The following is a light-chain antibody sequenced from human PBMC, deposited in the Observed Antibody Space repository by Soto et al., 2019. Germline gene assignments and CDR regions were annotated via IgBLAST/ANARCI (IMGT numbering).Light chain of an antibody. CDR1: TSNIGAGYD. V-gene: IGLV1-40*01. CDR3: QSYDNSLSGVV. CDR2: GDS. J-gene: IGLJ2*01. Sequence: QAVVTQPPSVSGAPGQRVTISCTGSTSNIGAGYDVHWYQHLPGTAPKLLIYGDSSRPSGVPERFSGSNSGTSASLAITGLQAEDEADYYCQSYDNSLSGVVFGGGTKLTVL.